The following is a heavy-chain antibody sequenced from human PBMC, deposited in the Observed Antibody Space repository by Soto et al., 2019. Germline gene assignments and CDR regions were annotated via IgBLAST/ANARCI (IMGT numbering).Heavy chain of an antibody. CDR3: AGDPHEFWTSYFLDP. D-gene: IGHD3-3*01. CDR1: GYPFDTYG. Sequence: ASVKVSCKASGYPFDTYGINWVRQAPGQRPEWMGWISAYNGQTDYAQSFQGRVTMATDTSTNTAYMELRNLRSDDTAVYYCAGDPHEFWTSYFLDPWGQGALVTVYS. V-gene: IGHV1-18*01. CDR2: ISAYNGQT. J-gene: IGHJ5*02.